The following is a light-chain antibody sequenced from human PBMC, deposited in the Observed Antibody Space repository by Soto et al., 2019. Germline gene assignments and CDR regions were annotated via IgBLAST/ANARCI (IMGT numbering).Light chain of an antibody. J-gene: IGLJ1*01. CDR3: QSYDRSLSGYV. CDR1: SSNIGAGYD. Sequence: QSVLTQPPSVSGAPGQRVLISCTGGSSNIGAGYDVHWYQHLPGTAPKLLIYGNVNRPSGVPDRFSGSKSGTSASLAITGLQAEDEADYYCQSYDRSLSGYVFGTGTKVTVL. CDR2: GNV. V-gene: IGLV1-40*01.